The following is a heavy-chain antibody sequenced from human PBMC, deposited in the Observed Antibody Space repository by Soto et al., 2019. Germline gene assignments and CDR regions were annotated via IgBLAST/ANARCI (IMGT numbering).Heavy chain of an antibody. CDR1: GGSISSSSYY. D-gene: IGHD4-17*01. J-gene: IGHJ4*02. Sequence: SETLSLTCTVSGGSISSSSYYWGWIRQPPGKGLEWIGSIYYSGSTYYNPSLKSRVTISVDTSKNQFSLKLSSVTAADTAVYYCASDYGDYDGTSHDYWGQGTLVTVSS. CDR3: ASDYGDYDGTSHDY. V-gene: IGHV4-39*01. CDR2: IYYSGST.